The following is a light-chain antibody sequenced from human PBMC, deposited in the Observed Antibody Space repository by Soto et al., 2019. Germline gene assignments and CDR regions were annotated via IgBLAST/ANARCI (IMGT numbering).Light chain of an antibody. CDR2: GNS. V-gene: IGLV1-40*01. Sequence: QSVLTQPPSVSGAPGQRVTISCTGSSSNIGAGSDVHWYQQLPGTAPKLLFYGNSNRPSGVPDRFSGSKSGTSASLAITGLQAEDEADYYCQSYDSSLSGLDVFGTGTKVTVL. CDR1: SSNIGAGSD. CDR3: QSYDSSLSGLDV. J-gene: IGLJ1*01.